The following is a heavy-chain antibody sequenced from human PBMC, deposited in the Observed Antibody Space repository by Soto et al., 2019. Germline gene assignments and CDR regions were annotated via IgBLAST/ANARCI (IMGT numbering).Heavy chain of an antibody. CDR3: AGPFGESKWGWFDP. J-gene: IGHJ5*02. D-gene: IGHD3-10*01. Sequence: QVQLQQWGAGLLKPSETLSLTCAVYGGSFSGYYWSWIRQPPGKGLEWIGEINHSGSTNYNPSLKSRVTISVDTSKNQFSLKLSSVTAADTAVYYCAGPFGESKWGWFDPWGQGTLVTVSS. CDR1: GGSFSGYY. CDR2: INHSGST. V-gene: IGHV4-34*01.